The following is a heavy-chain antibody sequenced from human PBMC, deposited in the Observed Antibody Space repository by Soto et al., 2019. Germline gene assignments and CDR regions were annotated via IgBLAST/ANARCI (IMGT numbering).Heavy chain of an antibody. J-gene: IGHJ6*03. Sequence: QVQLQESGPGLVKPSETLSLTCAVSGGSISISNWWSWVRQTPGKGLEWIGQIHHSGSTKYSPSLTSRVTISVDKSMNQFSLKMNSVTAADTAVDYCARGGYYFYMDVWGKGTTVTVSS. CDR2: IHHSGST. V-gene: IGHV4-4*02. D-gene: IGHD1-26*01. CDR1: GGSISISNW. CDR3: ARGGYYFYMDV.